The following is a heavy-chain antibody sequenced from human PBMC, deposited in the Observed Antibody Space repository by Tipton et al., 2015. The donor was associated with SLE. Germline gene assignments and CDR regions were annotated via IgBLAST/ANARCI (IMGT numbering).Heavy chain of an antibody. D-gene: IGHD3-22*01. CDR2: ISFDGSNT. CDR3: ASPYGGDYYDSSGYHL. Sequence: RSLRLSCAAFGLTFNSYSMHWVRQAPGKGLEWVALISFDGSNTYYADSMKGRFTISRDNSKNTLYRQLNSLRADDTAVYFCASPYGGDYYDSSGYHLWGQGTLVTVSS. J-gene: IGHJ4*02. CDR1: GLTFNSYS. V-gene: IGHV3-30*04.